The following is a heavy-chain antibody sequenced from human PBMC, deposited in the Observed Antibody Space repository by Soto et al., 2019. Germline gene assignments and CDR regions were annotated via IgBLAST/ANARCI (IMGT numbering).Heavy chain of an antibody. CDR3: AREDVGGPTH. CDR2: IYYSGST. CDR1: GGSVSSGSYY. J-gene: IGHJ4*02. Sequence: QVQLQESGPGLVKPSETLSLTCTVSGGSVSSGSYYWSWIRQPPGKGLEWIGYIYYSGSTNYNPSLKSRVTISVDTSKNQFSLKLSSVTAADTAVYYCAREDVGGPTHWGQGTLVTVSS. V-gene: IGHV4-61*01. D-gene: IGHD2-15*01.